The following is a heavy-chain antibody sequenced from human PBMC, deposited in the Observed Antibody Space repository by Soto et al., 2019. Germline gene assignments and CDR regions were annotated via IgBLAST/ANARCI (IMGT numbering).Heavy chain of an antibody. V-gene: IGHV3-33*01. CDR1: GFTFSSYG. CDR2: IWYDGSNK. Sequence: ESVGGVVQPGRSLRLSCAASGFTFSSYGMHWVRQAPGTGLEWVAVIWYDGSNKYYADSVKGRFTISRDNSKNTLYLQMNSLRAEDTAVYYCARVNYDFWSGYYRWAYFDYWGQGTLVTVSS. J-gene: IGHJ4*02. D-gene: IGHD3-3*01. CDR3: ARVNYDFWSGYYRWAYFDY.